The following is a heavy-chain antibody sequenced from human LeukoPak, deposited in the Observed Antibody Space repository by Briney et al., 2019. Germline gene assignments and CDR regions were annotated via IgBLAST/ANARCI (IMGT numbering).Heavy chain of an antibody. CDR3: AKDDAWLQFGE. V-gene: IGHV3-23*01. J-gene: IGHJ4*02. CDR2: ISPRGDIT. CDR1: GFTFSNHG. Sequence: PGGSLRPSCAASGFTFSNHGMNWVRQASGKGLEWVSGISPRGDITYYADSVKGRFTISRDNSKNMLYLELISLTAEDTAVYYCAKDDAWLQFGEWSQGTLVTVSS. D-gene: IGHD3-10*01.